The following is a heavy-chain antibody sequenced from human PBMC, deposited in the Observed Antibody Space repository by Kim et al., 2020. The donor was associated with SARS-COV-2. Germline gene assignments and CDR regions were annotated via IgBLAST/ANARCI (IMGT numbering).Heavy chain of an antibody. CDR3: ARDPYDYYSGTNFFGAFDI. CDR1: GFTFRNYW. V-gene: IGHV3-7*01. D-gene: IGHD3-22*01. J-gene: IGHJ3*02. CDR2: IKQDGSEK. Sequence: GGSLRLSCAASGFTFRNYWMTWVRQTPEKGLEWVANIKQDGSEKEYVDSVKGRFTIFRDNAKNSLYLQMNTLGAEDTAVYYCARDPYDYYSGTNFFGAFDIWGQGTKVTVSS.